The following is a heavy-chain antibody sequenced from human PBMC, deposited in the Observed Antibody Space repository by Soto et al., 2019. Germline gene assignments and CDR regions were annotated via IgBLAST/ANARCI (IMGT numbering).Heavy chain of an antibody. D-gene: IGHD6-19*01. V-gene: IGHV1-3*01. CDR3: AREDGYSSGWPVNKLFDY. CDR1: GYTFTIYA. CDR2: INAGNGNT. Sequence: ASVKVSRKPSGYTFTIYAMHWVRQAPGQRLERMGWINAGNGNTKYSQKFQGRVTITRDTSASTAYMELSSLRSEDTAVYYCAREDGYSSGWPVNKLFDYWGQGTLVTVSS. J-gene: IGHJ4*02.